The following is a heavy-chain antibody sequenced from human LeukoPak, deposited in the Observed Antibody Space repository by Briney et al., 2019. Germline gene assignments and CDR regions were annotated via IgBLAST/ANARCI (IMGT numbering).Heavy chain of an antibody. Sequence: GGSLRLSCAASGFTFSSYAMSWVRQAPGKGLEWVSDISGSGGSTYYADSVKGRFTISRDNSKSTLYLQMNSLRAEDTAVYYCAKLPSIAGRRNYFDYWGQGTLVTVSS. CDR1: GFTFSSYA. V-gene: IGHV3-23*01. CDR3: AKLPSIAGRRNYFDY. J-gene: IGHJ4*02. CDR2: ISGSGGST. D-gene: IGHD6-6*01.